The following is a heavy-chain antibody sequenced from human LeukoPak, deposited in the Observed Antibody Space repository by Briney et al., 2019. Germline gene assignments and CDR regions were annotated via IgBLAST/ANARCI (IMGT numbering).Heavy chain of an antibody. J-gene: IGHJ5*02. CDR3: ARADGYSSWFVH. CDR1: GFTFSSYA. Sequence: PGGSLRLSCAASGFTFSSYAMSWVRQAPGKGLEWVSTISRSGDSTDYADSVKGRFTISRDNSKNTLDLQMNSLRDEDTGVYYCARADGYSSWFVHWGQGTLVTVSS. CDR2: ISRSGDST. V-gene: IGHV3-23*01. D-gene: IGHD5-18*01.